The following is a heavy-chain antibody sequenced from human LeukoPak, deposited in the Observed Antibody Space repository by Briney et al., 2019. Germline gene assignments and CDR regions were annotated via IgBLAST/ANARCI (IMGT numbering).Heavy chain of an antibody. Sequence: ASVTVSCKASGYTFTSYDINWVRQAPGQGLEWMGWMNPNSGNTGYAQKFQGRVTMTRNTSISTAYMELSSLRSEDTAVYYCARAPRRVRGVMADWFDPWGQGTLVTVSS. V-gene: IGHV1-8*01. CDR2: MNPNSGNT. J-gene: IGHJ5*02. CDR3: ARAPRRVRGVMADWFDP. D-gene: IGHD3-10*01. CDR1: GYTFTSYD.